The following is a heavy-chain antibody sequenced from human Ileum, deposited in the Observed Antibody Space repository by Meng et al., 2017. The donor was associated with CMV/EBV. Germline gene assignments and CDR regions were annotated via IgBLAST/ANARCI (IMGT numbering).Heavy chain of an antibody. CDR3: ARVITIFGVVIFDY. J-gene: IGHJ4*02. V-gene: IGHV4-61*01. CDR2: IYYSGST. Sequence: SGGSVSSGSDYWSWIRQPPGKGLEWIGYIYYSGSTNYNPSLKSRVTISVDTSKNQFSLKLSSVTAADTAVYYCARVITIFGVVIFDYWGQGTLVTVSS. D-gene: IGHD3-3*01. CDR1: GGSVSSGSDY.